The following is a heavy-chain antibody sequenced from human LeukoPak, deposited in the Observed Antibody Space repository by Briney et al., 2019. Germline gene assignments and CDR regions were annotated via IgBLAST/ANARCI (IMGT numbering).Heavy chain of an antibody. CDR1: GFRFSDYD. V-gene: IGHV3-11*05. Sequence: GGSLRLSCAGSGFRFSDYDMAWIRQTPGKGLQRVSFFDRGRDGKAHADSVQGRFTFSRDNDKNSLYLLLNSLTAEDTAVYYCAREVGSSRAFDIWGQGTMVTVSS. CDR2: FDRGRDGK. D-gene: IGHD2-15*01. J-gene: IGHJ3*02. CDR3: AREVGSSRAFDI.